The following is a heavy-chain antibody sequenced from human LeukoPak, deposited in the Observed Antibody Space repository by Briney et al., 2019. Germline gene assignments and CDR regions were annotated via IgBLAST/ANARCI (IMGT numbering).Heavy chain of an antibody. D-gene: IGHD5-18*01. CDR2: IYYSGST. CDR1: GGSIRSYY. Sequence: SETLSLTCTVYGGSIRSYYWSWLRQPPGKGREWVGYIYYSGSTNYNPSLKSRVNISVDTSKNQFSLKLSSVTAADTAVYYCARDLSYGLQNAFDIWGQGTMVTVSS. J-gene: IGHJ3*02. CDR3: ARDLSYGLQNAFDI. V-gene: IGHV4-59*01.